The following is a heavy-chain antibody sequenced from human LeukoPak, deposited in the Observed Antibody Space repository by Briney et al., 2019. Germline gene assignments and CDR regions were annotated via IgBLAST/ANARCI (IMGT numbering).Heavy chain of an antibody. J-gene: IGHJ4*02. V-gene: IGHV3-48*03. CDR1: GFNFRGYE. D-gene: IGHD6-19*01. Sequence: GGSLRPSCAASGFNFRGYEMNWVRRAPGKGLQWLAYISSSGSSTYYADSVQGRFTISRDNAKNSLYLHVNSLRVDDTAVYYCVGEMDSGWYPYWGPGTLVTVSS. CDR3: VGEMDSGWYPY. CDR2: ISSSGSST.